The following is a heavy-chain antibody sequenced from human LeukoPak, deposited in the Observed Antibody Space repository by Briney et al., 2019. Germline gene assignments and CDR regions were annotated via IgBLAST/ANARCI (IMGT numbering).Heavy chain of an antibody. Sequence: GGSLRLSCAASGFTFSSFAMGWVRQAPGKGLEWVSGISGSGINTYYADSVKGRFTISRDNSKGTLYLQMNSLRAEDTAVYYCAKRYTSGWYQYYFDCWGQGTLVTVSS. CDR1: GFTFSSFA. J-gene: IGHJ4*02. D-gene: IGHD6-13*01. CDR3: AKRYTSGWYQYYFDC. V-gene: IGHV3-23*01. CDR2: ISGSGINT.